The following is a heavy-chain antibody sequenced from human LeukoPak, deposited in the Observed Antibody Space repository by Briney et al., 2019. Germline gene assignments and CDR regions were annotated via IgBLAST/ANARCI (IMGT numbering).Heavy chain of an antibody. D-gene: IGHD3-22*01. CDR1: GFTFTKYW. Sequence: GGSLRLSWVAYGFTFTKYWMNWVRQAPGKGLEWVAVISYDGSNKYYADSVKGRFTISRDNSKNTLYLQMNSLRAEDTAVYYCARPTTTYYYDSSGYFPFGYWGQGTLVTVSS. V-gene: IGHV3-30-3*01. CDR2: ISYDGSNK. CDR3: ARPTTTYYYDSSGYFPFGY. J-gene: IGHJ4*02.